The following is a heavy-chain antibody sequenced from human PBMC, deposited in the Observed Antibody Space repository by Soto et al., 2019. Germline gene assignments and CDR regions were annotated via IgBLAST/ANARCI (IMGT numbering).Heavy chain of an antibody. J-gene: IGHJ6*02. CDR1: GLTLSSYS. CDR2: ISSSSSYI. D-gene: IGHD2-2*01. CDR3: ARDPGSGVVPAAMGYYYYGMDV. Sequence: GGSLRLSCAASGLTLSSYSMNWVRQATGKGLEWVSSISSSSSYIYYADSVKGRFTISRDNAKNSLYLQMNSLRAEDTAVYYCARDPGSGVVPAAMGYYYYGMDVWGQGTTVTVS. V-gene: IGHV3-21*01.